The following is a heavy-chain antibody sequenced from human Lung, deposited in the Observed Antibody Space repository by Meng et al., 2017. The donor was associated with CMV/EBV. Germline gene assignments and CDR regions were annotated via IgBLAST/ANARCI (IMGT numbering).Heavy chain of an antibody. V-gene: IGHV3-21*01. Sequence: GGSLRLSXAASGFAFSSFQMNWVRQSAGKGLEWIAAISSSSMNIYYGDLVKGRFTISRDNGRNSVFLQMNSLRADDTAKYYCTRDFGSRGFDFWGQGTVVTVSS. J-gene: IGHJ4*02. CDR3: TRDFGSRGFDF. D-gene: IGHD3-10*01. CDR2: ISSSSMNI. CDR1: GFAFSSFQ.